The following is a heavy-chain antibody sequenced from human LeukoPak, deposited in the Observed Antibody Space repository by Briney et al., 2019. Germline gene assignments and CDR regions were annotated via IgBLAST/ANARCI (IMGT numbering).Heavy chain of an antibody. CDR1: GGSISSYY. Sequence: KPSETLSLTCTASGGSISSYYWSWIRQPAGKGLEWIGRIYTSGSTNYNPSLKSRVTMSVDTSKNQFSLKLSSVTAADTAVYYCARVTGYMIEDYFDYWGQGTLVTVSS. J-gene: IGHJ4*02. V-gene: IGHV4-4*07. CDR3: ARVTGYMIEDYFDY. CDR2: IYTSGST. D-gene: IGHD3-22*01.